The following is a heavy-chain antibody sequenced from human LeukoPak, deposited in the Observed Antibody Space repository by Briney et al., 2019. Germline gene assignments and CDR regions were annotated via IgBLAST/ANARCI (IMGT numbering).Heavy chain of an antibody. D-gene: IGHD5-18*01. CDR1: GFTFSSSA. CDR3: ARDAGYVRFDF. V-gene: IGHV3-64*02. J-gene: IGHJ4*02. Sequence: GGSLRLSCAASGFTFSSSAMSWVRQAPGKGLEWVSGITWNSDNIEYADSVKGRFTISRDNSRNTLYLQMGSLRAEDMAVYYCARDAGYVRFDFWGQGTLATVSS. CDR2: ITWNSDNI.